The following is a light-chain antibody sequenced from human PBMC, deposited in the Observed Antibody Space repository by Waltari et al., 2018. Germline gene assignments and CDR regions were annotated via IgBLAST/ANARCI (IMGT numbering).Light chain of an antibody. CDR3: QQYYSSPWT. CDR1: QSVLFGFNSVNY. CDR2: WAS. Sequence: DVVMTQSPDSLSVSLGERATINCKSSQSVLFGFNSVNYLAWYQQKPGQSQKLLIYWASTREAGVPDRFTGSGSGTDFTLTITSLQVEDVAVYYCQQYYSSPWTFGQGTRVEVK. J-gene: IGKJ1*01. V-gene: IGKV4-1*01.